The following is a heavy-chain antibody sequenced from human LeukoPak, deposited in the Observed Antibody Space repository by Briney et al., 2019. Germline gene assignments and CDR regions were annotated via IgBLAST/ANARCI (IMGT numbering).Heavy chain of an antibody. CDR1: GGSISGYY. CDR3: ARDYSDLHTTSVNWFDP. D-gene: IGHD2-15*01. V-gene: IGHV4-59*12. Sequence: PSETLSLTCTVSGGSISGYYWTWIRQPPGKGLEWIGYIYSSGGTRYNPSLEGRVTMSVDASKNQFSLKLSSVTAADTAVYYCARDYSDLHTTSVNWFDPWGQGTLVTVSS. J-gene: IGHJ5*02. CDR2: IYSSGGT.